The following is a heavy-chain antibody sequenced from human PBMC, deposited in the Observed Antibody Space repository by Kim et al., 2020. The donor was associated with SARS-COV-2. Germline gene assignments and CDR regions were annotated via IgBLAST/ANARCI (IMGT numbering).Heavy chain of an antibody. CDR1: GFTFSSYG. J-gene: IGHJ6*02. Sequence: GGSLRLSCAASGFTFSSYGMHWVRQAPGKGLEWVAVISYDGSNKYYADSVKGRFTISRDNSKNTLYLQMNSLRAEDTAVYYCAKDLRLLFQSYYYYYGMDVWGQGTTVTVSS. CDR3: AKDLRLLFQSYYYYYGMDV. V-gene: IGHV3-30*18. D-gene: IGHD2-2*01. CDR2: ISYDGSNK.